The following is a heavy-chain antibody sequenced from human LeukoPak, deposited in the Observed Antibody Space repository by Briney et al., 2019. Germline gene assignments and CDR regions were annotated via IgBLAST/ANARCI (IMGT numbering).Heavy chain of an antibody. Sequence: GGSLRLSCAASGFIFSSHWMHWVRQAPGKGLVWVSRISSDGWSTSYADSVKGRFTASRDNAENTLYLQMNILRAEDTAVFYCASSRALGEQWLLYWGQGTLVTVSS. CDR2: ISSDGWST. CDR1: GFIFSSHW. V-gene: IGHV3-74*01. D-gene: IGHD6-19*01. CDR3: ASSRALGEQWLLY. J-gene: IGHJ4*02.